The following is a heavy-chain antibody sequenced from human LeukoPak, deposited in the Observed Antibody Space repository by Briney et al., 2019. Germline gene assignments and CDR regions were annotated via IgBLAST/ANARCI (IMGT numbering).Heavy chain of an antibody. CDR2: IYYSGNT. D-gene: IGHD2-2*01. CDR3: ARGGVAIPAANNWFAP. V-gene: IGHV4-59*01. CDR1: GDSINPYY. Sequence: NPSETLSLTCAVSGDSINPYYWSWIRQPPGKGLEWIGYIYYSGNTNYNPSLKNRVIISADTSKNQYSLRLSSVTAADTAVYYCARGGVAIPAANNWFAPWGQGTLVTGS. J-gene: IGHJ5*02.